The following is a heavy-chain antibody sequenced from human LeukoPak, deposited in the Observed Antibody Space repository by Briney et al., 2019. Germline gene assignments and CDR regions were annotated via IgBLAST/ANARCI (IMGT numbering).Heavy chain of an antibody. CDR1: GFTFDDYA. CDR3: AKDYY. J-gene: IGHJ4*02. V-gene: IGHV3-43*02. Sequence: GGSLRLSCAASGFTFDDYAMHWVRQAPGKGLEWVSLIRADGITTYYADSVKGRFTISRDSSRNSLYLQMNSLRTEDSALYYCAKDYYWGQGTLVTVSS. CDR2: IRADGITT.